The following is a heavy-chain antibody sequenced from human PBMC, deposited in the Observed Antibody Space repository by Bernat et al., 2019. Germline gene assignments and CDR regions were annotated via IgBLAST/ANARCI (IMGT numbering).Heavy chain of an antibody. V-gene: IGHV3-21*01. D-gene: IGHD5-12*01. CDR1: GFTFSSYS. CDR2: ISSSSSYI. J-gene: IGHJ4*02. CDR3: ARRYSGYDATFDY. Sequence: EVQLVESGGGLVKPGGSLRLSCAASGFTFSSYSMNWVRQAPGKGLEWVSSISSSSSYIYYADSVKGRFTISRDNAKNSLYLQMNSLRAEDTAVYCCARRYSGYDATFDYWGQGTLVTVSS.